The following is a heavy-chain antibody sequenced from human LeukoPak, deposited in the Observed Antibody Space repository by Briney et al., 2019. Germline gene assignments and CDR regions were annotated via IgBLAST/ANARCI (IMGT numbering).Heavy chain of an antibody. CDR3: ARDLSLAVPVQGY. Sequence: ASVKVSFKASGYTFTGYYMHWVRQAPGQGLEWMGWINPNSGGTNYAQKFQGRVTMTGDTSISTAYMELSRLRSDDTAVYYCARDLSLAVPVQGYWGQGTLVIVSS. D-gene: IGHD6-19*01. J-gene: IGHJ4*02. CDR2: INPNSGGT. CDR1: GYTFTGYY. V-gene: IGHV1-2*02.